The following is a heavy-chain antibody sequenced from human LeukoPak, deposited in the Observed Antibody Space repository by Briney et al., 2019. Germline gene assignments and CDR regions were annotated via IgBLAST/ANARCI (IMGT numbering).Heavy chain of an antibody. V-gene: IGHV3-66*04. CDR3: ARRRGGYGDGDFDY. D-gene: IGHD4-17*01. Sequence: QPGGSLRLSCAASGFTASSTSIIWVRQAPGKGLECVSYIRGDTSTEYAEYVRGRFTISRDEAKNTVYLQMNSLRVEDTSVYYCARRRGGYGDGDFDYWGQGTLVTVSS. CDR1: GFTASSTS. J-gene: IGHJ4*02. CDR2: IRGDTST.